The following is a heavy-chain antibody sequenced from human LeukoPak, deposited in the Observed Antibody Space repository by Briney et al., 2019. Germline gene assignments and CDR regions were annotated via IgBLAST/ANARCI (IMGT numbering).Heavy chain of an antibody. CDR2: INHSGST. J-gene: IGHJ4*02. Sequence: SETLSLTCAVYGGSFSGYYWSWIRQPPGKGLEGIGEINHSGSTNYNPSLKSRVTISVDTSKNQFSLKLSSVTAADTAVYYCARGRGGSGIDYWGQGTLVTVSS. D-gene: IGHD3-10*01. CDR1: GGSFSGYY. V-gene: IGHV4-34*01. CDR3: ARGRGGSGIDY.